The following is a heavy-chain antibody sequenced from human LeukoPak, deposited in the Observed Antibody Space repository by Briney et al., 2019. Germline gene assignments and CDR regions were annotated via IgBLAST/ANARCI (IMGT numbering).Heavy chain of an antibody. CDR2: INHSGST. CDR1: GGPFSGHY. J-gene: IGHJ4*02. V-gene: IGHV4-34*01. D-gene: IGHD6-13*01. Sequence: SQTLSLTCAVYGGPFSGHYWSWVRQPPGKGLEWIGEINHSGSTNYNPSLTGRVTISVDTSKNQFSLRLTSVTAADTAFYYCARVPTSSWPSPDYWGQGTLVTVSS. CDR3: ARVPTSSWPSPDY.